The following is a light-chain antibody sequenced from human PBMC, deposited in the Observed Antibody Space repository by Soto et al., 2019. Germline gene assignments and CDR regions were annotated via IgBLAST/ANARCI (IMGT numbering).Light chain of an antibody. CDR2: EVS. CDR1: SSDIGGYKY. CDR3: SSYTSSSTVV. V-gene: IGLV2-14*01. J-gene: IGLJ2*01. Sequence: QSARTQPASVSRSPGQSITISCTGTSSDIGGYKYVSWYQQHPGKAPKLMIYEVSNRPSGVSNRFSGSKSGNTASLTISGLQAEDESDYYCSSYTSSSTVVFGGGTKLTVL.